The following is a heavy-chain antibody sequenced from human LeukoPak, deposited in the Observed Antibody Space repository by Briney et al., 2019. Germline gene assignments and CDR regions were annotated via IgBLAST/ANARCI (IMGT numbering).Heavy chain of an antibody. Sequence: SETLSLTCTVPGGSISSYYWSWIRQPPEKGPEFIGYIYYSGNTNHNPSLKSRVTISVDTSKNQFSLQLSSVTAADTAVYYCARIDTSGYNGYSFDYWGQGTLVTVSS. CDR3: ARIDTSGYNGYSFDY. J-gene: IGHJ4*02. D-gene: IGHD3-22*01. CDR2: IYYSGNT. CDR1: GGSISSYY. V-gene: IGHV4-59*12.